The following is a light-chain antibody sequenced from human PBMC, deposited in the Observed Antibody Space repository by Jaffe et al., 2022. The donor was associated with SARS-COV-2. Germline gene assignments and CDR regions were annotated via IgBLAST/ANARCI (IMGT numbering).Light chain of an antibody. CDR1: QSVRGF. CDR3: QQRSAWPLT. Sequence: EIVLTQSPATLSLSPGERATLSCRASQSVRGFLAWYQQKPGQAPRLLIYDASNRAAGAPARFSGTGSGTDFTLTISSLEPEDFAVYYCQQRSAWPLTFGGGTKVEIK. V-gene: IGKV3-11*01. CDR2: DAS. J-gene: IGKJ4*01.